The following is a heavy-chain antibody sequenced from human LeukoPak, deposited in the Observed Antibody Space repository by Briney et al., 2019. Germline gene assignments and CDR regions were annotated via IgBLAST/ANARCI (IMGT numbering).Heavy chain of an antibody. V-gene: IGHV3-30-3*01. CDR1: GFNFSGYA. CDR2: TSYDGANK. J-gene: IGHJ4*02. D-gene: IGHD3-9*01. Sequence: TGGSPRLSYAASGFNFSGYAMHWVRQAPGKGLEWVAATSYDGANKYYTDSVKGRFTISRDNSKNTLYVQMNSLRAEDTAVYYCASDRARDDGYFDWLSCFLGYWGQGTLVSISS. CDR3: ASDRARDDGYFDWLSCFLGY.